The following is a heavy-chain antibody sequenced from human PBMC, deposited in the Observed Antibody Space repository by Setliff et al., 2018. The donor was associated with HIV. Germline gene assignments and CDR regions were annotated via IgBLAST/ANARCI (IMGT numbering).Heavy chain of an antibody. CDR3: ARAGDSSGYPSNRERDAFDV. V-gene: IGHV4-39*07. CDR1: GGSIITSDDY. CDR2: FYYGGNT. Sequence: SETLSLTCIVSGGSIITSDDYWGWIRQPPGKGLEWIGSFYYGGNTYYNPSIKSRVTMSLDTSRNQFSLRLNSVTAAATAVYYCARAGDSSGYPSNRERDAFDVWGQGTMVTVSS. J-gene: IGHJ3*01. D-gene: IGHD3-22*01.